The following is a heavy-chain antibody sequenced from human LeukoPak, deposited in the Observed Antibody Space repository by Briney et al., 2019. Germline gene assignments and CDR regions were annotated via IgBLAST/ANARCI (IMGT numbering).Heavy chain of an antibody. Sequence: PGGSLRLSCAASGFTFSNAWMSWVRQAPGKGLEWVGRIKSKTDGGTTDYAAPVKGRFTISRDDSKNTLYLQMNSLKTEDTAVYYCTTASSIAARWGNYWGQGTLVTVSS. CDR2: IKSKTDGGTT. D-gene: IGHD6-6*01. J-gene: IGHJ4*02. CDR3: TTASSIAARWGNY. V-gene: IGHV3-15*01. CDR1: GFTFSNAW.